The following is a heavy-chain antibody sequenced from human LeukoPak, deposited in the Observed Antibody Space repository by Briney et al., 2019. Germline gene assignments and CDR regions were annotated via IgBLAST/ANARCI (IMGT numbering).Heavy chain of an antibody. J-gene: IGHJ6*03. V-gene: IGHV4-61*02. Sequence: PSETLSLTCTVSGDSISSGRYYWSWIRQPAGKGLEWIGRIYTRGSTNYNPSLKSRVTISVDTSKNQFSLKLSSVTAADTAVYYCVGCVVVPAADRASLAHNYYYYYMDVWGKGTTVTVSS. CDR2: IYTRGST. CDR3: VGCVVVPAADRASLAHNYYYYYMDV. CDR1: GDSISSGRYY. D-gene: IGHD2-2*01.